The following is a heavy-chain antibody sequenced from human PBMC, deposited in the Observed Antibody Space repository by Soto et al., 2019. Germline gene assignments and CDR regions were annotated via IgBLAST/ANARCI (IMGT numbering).Heavy chain of an antibody. CDR1: GFTFSSYG. D-gene: IGHD2-15*01. J-gene: IGHJ4*02. Sequence: QVQLVESGGGVVQPGRSLRLSCAASGFTFSSYGMHWVRQAPGKGLEWVAVIWYDGSNKYYADSVKGRFTISRDNSKNTLYLQMNSLRAEDTAVYYCARQVVVAATPHFDHWGQGTLVTVSS. V-gene: IGHV3-33*01. CDR3: ARQVVVAATPHFDH. CDR2: IWYDGSNK.